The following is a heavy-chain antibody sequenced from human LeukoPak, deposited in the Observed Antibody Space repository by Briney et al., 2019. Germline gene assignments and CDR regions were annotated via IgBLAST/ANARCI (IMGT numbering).Heavy chain of an antibody. J-gene: IGHJ4*02. CDR1: GFTFSSYS. CDR3: ASTPMFDD. Sequence: GGSLRLSCAASGFTFSSYSMNWVRQAPGKGLEWVSYISSSGSTINYADSVKGRFTISRDNAKNSLYLQKNSLRAEDTAGYYCASTPMFDDWGQGTLVTVSS. V-gene: IGHV3-48*04. D-gene: IGHD2-2*01. CDR2: ISSSGSTI.